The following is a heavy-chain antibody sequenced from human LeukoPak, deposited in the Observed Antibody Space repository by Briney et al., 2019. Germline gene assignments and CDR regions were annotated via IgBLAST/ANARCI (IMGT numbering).Heavy chain of an antibody. D-gene: IGHD3-3*01. CDR2: INPNSGGT. J-gene: IGHJ3*02. CDR3: ARDRSFWSGYQYDAFDI. CDR1: GYTFTGYY. Sequence: GASVKVSFKASGYTFTGYYMHWVRQAPGQGLEWMGWINPNSGGTNYAQKFQGRVTMTRDTSISTAYMELSRLRSDDTAVYYCARDRSFWSGYQYDAFDIWGQGTMVTVSS. V-gene: IGHV1-2*02.